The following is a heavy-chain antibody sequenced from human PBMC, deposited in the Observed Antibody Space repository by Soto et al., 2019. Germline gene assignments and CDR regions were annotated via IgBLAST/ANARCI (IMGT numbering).Heavy chain of an antibody. CDR3: ANLPPPPGCFDP. V-gene: IGHV1-2*06. CDR1: GYTFTGSF. J-gene: IGHJ5*02. Sequence: ASVKVSCKASGYTFTGSFIHWLRHAPGQGLEWMGRINPNSGATNYARKFQDRVTMTRDTSINTAYMELSSLRSDDTAIYYCANLPPPPGCFDPWGQGTLVTVSS. CDR2: INPNSGAT.